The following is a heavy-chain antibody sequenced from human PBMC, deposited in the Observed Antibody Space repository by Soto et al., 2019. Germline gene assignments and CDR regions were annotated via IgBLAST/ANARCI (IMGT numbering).Heavy chain of an antibody. Sequence: EVQLVESGGGLVKPGGSLRLSCAASGFTFSSYSMNWVRQAPGKGLEWVSSISSSSSYIYYADSVKGRFTISRDNAKTSLYLQMNGLRAEDTAVYYCARDDRGQFGELFSMYYYYGMDVWGHGTTVTVSS. J-gene: IGHJ6*02. CDR1: GFTFSSYS. V-gene: IGHV3-21*01. CDR3: ARDDRGQFGELFSMYYYYGMDV. CDR2: ISSSSSYI. D-gene: IGHD3-10*01.